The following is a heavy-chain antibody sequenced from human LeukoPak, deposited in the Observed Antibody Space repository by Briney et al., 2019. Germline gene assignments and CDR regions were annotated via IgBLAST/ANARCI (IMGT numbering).Heavy chain of an antibody. V-gene: IGHV3-48*02. CDR1: AFTFSTYS. J-gene: IGHJ4*02. CDR2: ISSGSSTI. CDR3: ARDQVLWFGRPFDY. Sequence: GGSLRLSCAASAFTFSTYSMNWVRQAPGKGLEWVSYISSGSSTIYYADSVKGRFTISRDNAKNSLYLQMNSLRDEDTAVYYCARDQVLWFGRPFDYWGQGTLVTVSS. D-gene: IGHD3-10*01.